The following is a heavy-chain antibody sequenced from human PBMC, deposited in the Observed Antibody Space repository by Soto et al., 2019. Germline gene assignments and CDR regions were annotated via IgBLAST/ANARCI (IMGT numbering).Heavy chain of an antibody. D-gene: IGHD3-22*01. CDR1: GDSISNSRFY. CDR2: IYHTGNA. Sequence: SETLSLTCSASGDSISNSRFYWAWIRQPPGEGLEWIGSIYHTGNAYYNPSLKSRVTIFVDTSKNQFSLKLTSVTAADTALYYCARDYFDSSDYTTNWFDPWGQGTLVTVSS. V-gene: IGHV4-39*01. CDR3: ARDYFDSSDYTTNWFDP. J-gene: IGHJ5*02.